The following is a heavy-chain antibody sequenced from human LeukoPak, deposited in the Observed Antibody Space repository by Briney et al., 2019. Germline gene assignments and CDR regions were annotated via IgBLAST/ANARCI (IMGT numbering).Heavy chain of an antibody. J-gene: IGHJ5*02. CDR3: ARLGWTYYYGSGSYYNGNNWFDP. V-gene: IGHV3-48*03. CDR1: GFTFSSYE. D-gene: IGHD3-10*01. Sequence: GGSLRLSCAASGFTFSSYEMNWVRQAPGKGLEWVSYISSSGITIYYADSVKGRFTISRDNAKNSLYLQMNSLRAEDTAVYYCARLGWTYYYGSGSYYNGNNWFDPWGQGTLVTVSS. CDR2: ISSSGITI.